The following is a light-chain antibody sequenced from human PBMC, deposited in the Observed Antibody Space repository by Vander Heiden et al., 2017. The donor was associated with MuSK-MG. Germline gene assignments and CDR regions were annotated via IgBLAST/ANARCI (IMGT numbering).Light chain of an antibody. V-gene: IGKV3-11*01. CDR1: QSLSTA. J-gene: IGKJ5*01. CDR3: QQHSNSPPLA. Sequence: VLTQSPGTLSLSPGERATLSCRASQSLSTASAGYQQNPRGPPRRLLYAAAYSATGITASGSGSGWATDVSPTTSSRVEEDFAVYYCQQHSNSPPLAFGQGTRVEIK. CDR2: AAA.